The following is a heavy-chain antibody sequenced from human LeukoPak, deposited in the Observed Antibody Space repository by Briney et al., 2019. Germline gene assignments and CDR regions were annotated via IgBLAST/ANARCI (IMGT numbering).Heavy chain of an antibody. D-gene: IGHD3-22*01. CDR3: ARGVDYYDSSGTIDY. Sequence: PGRSLRLSCAASGFSFSSYAMHWVRQAPGKGLEWVAVAWYDGSKTYSADSVKGRITISRDDSKNTLYLQMNSLRAEDTAVYYCARGVDYYDSSGTIDYWGQGTLVTVSS. J-gene: IGHJ4*02. V-gene: IGHV3-33*01. CDR2: AWYDGSKT. CDR1: GFSFSSYA.